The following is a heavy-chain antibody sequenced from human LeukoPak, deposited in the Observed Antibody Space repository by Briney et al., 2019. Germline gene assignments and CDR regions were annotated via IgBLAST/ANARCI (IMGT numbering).Heavy chain of an antibody. V-gene: IGHV3-30*04. J-gene: IGHJ4*02. Sequence: GGPLRLSCAASGFTFSSYAMHWVRQAAGKRLGWVAVISYDGSNKYYADSVKGRFTISRDNSKNTLYLQMNSLRAEDTAVYYCARDRGLCSGGSCYYFDYWGQGTLVTVSS. D-gene: IGHD2-15*01. CDR3: ARDRGLCSGGSCYYFDY. CDR2: ISYDGSNK. CDR1: GFTFSSYA.